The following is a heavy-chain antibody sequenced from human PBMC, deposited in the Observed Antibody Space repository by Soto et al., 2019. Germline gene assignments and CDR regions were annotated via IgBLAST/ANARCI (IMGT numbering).Heavy chain of an antibody. CDR2: ISSSSSYT. V-gene: IGHV3-11*05. Sequence: GSLRLSCAASGFTFSDYYMSWIRQAPGKGLEWVSYISSSSSYTNYADSVKGRFTISRDNAKNSLYLQMNSLRAEDTAVYYCATDSYYILTGPEAPDYYYSGMDVWGQGTTVTVS. D-gene: IGHD3-9*01. J-gene: IGHJ6*02. CDR3: ATDSYYILTGPEAPDYYYSGMDV. CDR1: GFTFSDYY.